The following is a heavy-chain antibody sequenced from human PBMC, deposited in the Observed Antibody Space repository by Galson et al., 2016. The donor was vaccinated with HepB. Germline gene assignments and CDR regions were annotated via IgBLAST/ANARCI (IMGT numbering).Heavy chain of an antibody. V-gene: IGHV3-48*02. CDR1: GFSISSYS. D-gene: IGHD6-13*01. CDR3: ASDGGQQLVRWERLRKVYYYYPMDV. Sequence: SLRLSCAASGFSISSYSFNWVRHAPGKGLEWVSHIGSGGSTISYADSVKGRFTISRDNAKHSLYLQMHSLRDEDTAVYYCASDGGQQLVRWERLRKVYYYYPMDVWGQGTTVTVSS. J-gene: IGHJ6*02. CDR2: IGSGGSTI.